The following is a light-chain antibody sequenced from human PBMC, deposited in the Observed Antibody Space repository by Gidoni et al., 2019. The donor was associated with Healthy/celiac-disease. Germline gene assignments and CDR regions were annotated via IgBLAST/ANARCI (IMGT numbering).Light chain of an antibody. J-gene: IGKJ5*01. CDR2: AAS. Sequence: AIGMTQSPSSFPASTGDRVTITCRASQGISSYLAWYQQKPGKAPTLLIYAASTLQSGVPSRFSGSGSGTDFTLTISCLQSEDFATYYCQQYYSYPPITFGQGTRLEIK. V-gene: IGKV1-8*01. CDR1: QGISSY. CDR3: QQYYSYPPIT.